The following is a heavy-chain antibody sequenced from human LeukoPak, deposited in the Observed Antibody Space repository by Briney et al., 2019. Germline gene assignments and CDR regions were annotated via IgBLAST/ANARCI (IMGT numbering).Heavy chain of an antibody. Sequence: ASVKVSCKASGYTFTSYYIHWVRQAPGQGLEWMGIVNPSGGSTSYAQNFQGSVTVTRDTSTNTVYMELSSLRSGDTAVYYCAGSTMVRGVWDYWGQGTLVTVSS. V-gene: IGHV1-46*01. D-gene: IGHD3-10*01. CDR3: AGSTMVRGVWDY. CDR2: VNPSGGST. CDR1: GYTFTSYY. J-gene: IGHJ4*02.